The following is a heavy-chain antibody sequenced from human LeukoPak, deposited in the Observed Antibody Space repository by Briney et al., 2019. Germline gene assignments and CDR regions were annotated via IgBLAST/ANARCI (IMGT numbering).Heavy chain of an antibody. CDR3: TREDQEYYYYFMDV. Sequence: PGGSLRLSCTVSGFTIGDYTMSWFRQAPGKWLEWVGFIRSNAYGGTTEYAASVKGRFTISRDDSKSIADLQMNSLKSEDTAIYYCTREDQEYYYYFMDVWGKGTTVTVSS. D-gene: IGHD2/OR15-2a*01. CDR2: IRSNAYGGTT. V-gene: IGHV3-49*03. J-gene: IGHJ6*03. CDR1: GFTIGDYT.